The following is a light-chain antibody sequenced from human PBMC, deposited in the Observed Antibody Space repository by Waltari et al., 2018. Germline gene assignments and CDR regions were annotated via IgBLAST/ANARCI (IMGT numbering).Light chain of an antibody. V-gene: IGKV1-33*01. Sequence: DAQMTQSPSSLSASVGDRVTITCQSSQDISHFLNWYQQKPGTPPKLLITDASTLQTGVPSGFSGGRSGTQFTFTVNGLQPEDVATYFCQQYDNLPLTFGGGTKVEI. J-gene: IGKJ4*01. CDR2: DAS. CDR3: QQYDNLPLT. CDR1: QDISHF.